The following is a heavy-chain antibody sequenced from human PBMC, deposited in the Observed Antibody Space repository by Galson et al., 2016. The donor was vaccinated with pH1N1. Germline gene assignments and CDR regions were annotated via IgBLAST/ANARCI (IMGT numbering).Heavy chain of an antibody. Sequence: QSGAEVKKPGESLKISCKDSGLDFKTSWIGWVRQMPGQGLEWMGNIYADDSDTRYSPSFQGQVTISVDTSKNQFSLKVKSVTAADTAKYYCARYYDYWTTYYFDYWGQGTLVTVSS. J-gene: IGHJ4*02. CDR2: IYADDSDT. V-gene: IGHV5-51*03. D-gene: IGHD3-3*01. CDR3: ARYYDYWTTYYFDY. CDR1: GLDFKTSW.